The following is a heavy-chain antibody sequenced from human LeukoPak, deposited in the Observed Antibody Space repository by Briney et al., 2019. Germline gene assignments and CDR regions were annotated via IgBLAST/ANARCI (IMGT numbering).Heavy chain of an antibody. D-gene: IGHD3-10*01. CDR3: ARGELLWFGELCPWFDP. J-gene: IGHJ5*02. Sequence: SVKVSCTASGGTFSSYAISWVRQAPGQGLEWMGGIIPIFGTANYAQKFQGRVTITADESTSTAYMELSSLRSEDTAVYYCARGELLWFGELCPWFDPWGQGTLVTVSS. V-gene: IGHV1-69*13. CDR1: GGTFSSYA. CDR2: IIPIFGTA.